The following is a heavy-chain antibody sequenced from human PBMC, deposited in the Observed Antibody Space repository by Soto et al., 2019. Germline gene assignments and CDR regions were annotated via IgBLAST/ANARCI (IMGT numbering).Heavy chain of an antibody. CDR2: INHSGST. Sequence: SATLSLTCAVYGGSFSGYYWSWIRQPPGKGLEWIGEINHSGSTNYNPSLKSRVTISVDTSKNQFSLKLSSVTAADMAVYSCARAYQLLFGGWFDPWGQGTLVTVSS. CDR3: ARAYQLLFGGWFDP. V-gene: IGHV4-34*01. CDR1: GGSFSGYY. D-gene: IGHD2-2*01. J-gene: IGHJ5*02.